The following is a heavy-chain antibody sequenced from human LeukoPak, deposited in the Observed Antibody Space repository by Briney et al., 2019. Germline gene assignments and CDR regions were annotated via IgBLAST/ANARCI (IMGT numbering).Heavy chain of an antibody. CDR2: INHSGST. CDR3: ARVCSVTKRVKFLSNWFDP. D-gene: IGHD4-17*01. Sequence: SETLSLTCAVYGVSFSGYYWSWIRQPPGKGLECIGEINHSGSTNYNPSLKSRVTISVDTSKNQFSLKLSSVTAADTAVYYCARVCSVTKRVKFLSNWFDPWGQGTLVTVSS. V-gene: IGHV4-34*01. CDR1: GVSFSGYY. J-gene: IGHJ5*02.